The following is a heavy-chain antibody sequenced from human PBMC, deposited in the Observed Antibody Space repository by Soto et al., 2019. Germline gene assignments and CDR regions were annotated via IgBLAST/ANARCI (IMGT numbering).Heavy chain of an antibody. CDR3: ARDSGYGSASSVNHYFDY. Sequence: PGGSLRLSCIASGYDSFSYYYMSWIRQAPGKGLQWVAFVSSGSDIYENYGESVKGRFTVSRDNAENSLYLQMRSLRDGDTAVYYCARDSGYGSASSVNHYFDYWGQGSLVTVSS. CDR1: GYDSFSYYY. D-gene: IGHD3-10*01. J-gene: IGHJ4*02. V-gene: IGHV3-11*06. CDR2: VSSGSDI.